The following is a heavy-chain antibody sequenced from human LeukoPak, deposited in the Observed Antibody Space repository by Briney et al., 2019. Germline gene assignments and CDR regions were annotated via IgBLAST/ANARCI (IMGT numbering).Heavy chain of an antibody. V-gene: IGHV3-23*01. D-gene: IGHD5-24*01. Sequence: QAGGSLRLSCAASGFTFSSYAMSWVRQAPGKGLEWVSGISGSGGNTYYADSVKGRFTISRDNSKNTLYLQMNSLRAEDTAVYYCPRRDGYNYGYFDYWGQGTLVTVSS. CDR2: ISGSGGNT. CDR3: PRRDGYNYGYFDY. CDR1: GFTFSSYA. J-gene: IGHJ4*02.